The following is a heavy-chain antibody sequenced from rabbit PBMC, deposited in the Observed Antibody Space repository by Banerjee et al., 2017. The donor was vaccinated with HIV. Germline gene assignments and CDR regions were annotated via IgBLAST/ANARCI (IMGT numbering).Heavy chain of an antibody. J-gene: IGHJ4*01. D-gene: IGHD8-1*01. CDR3: ARDGGSSVYTQYYFNL. CDR2: INTISGDT. Sequence: QEQLEESGGDLVKPEGSLTLTCTASGFSFSNGYVMCWVRQAPGKGLEWIACINTISGDTVYATWAKGRFTISKTSSTTVTLQMTSLTAADTATYFCARDGGSSVYTQYYFNLWGPGTLVTVS. V-gene: IGHV1S45*01. CDR1: GFSFSNGYV.